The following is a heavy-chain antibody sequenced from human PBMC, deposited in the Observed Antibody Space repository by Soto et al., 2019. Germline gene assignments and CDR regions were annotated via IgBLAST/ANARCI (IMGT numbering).Heavy chain of an antibody. D-gene: IGHD3-3*01. CDR1: GYTFTSYY. CDR3: ARVGITIFGVVMGYYYGMDV. J-gene: IGHJ6*02. V-gene: IGHV1-46*01. CDR2: INPSGGST. Sequence: ASVKVSCKASGYTFTSYYMHWVRQAPGQGLEWMGIINPSGGSTSYAQKFQGRVTMTRDTSTSTVYMGLSSLRSEDTAVYYCARVGITIFGVVMGYYYGMDVWGQGTTVTVSS.